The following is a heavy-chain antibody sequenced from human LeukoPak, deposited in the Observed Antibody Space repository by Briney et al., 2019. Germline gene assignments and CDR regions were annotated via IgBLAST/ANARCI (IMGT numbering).Heavy chain of an antibody. Sequence: PGGSLRLSCAASGFTFSSYGMHWVRQAPGKGLEWVAVISYDGSNKYYADSVKGRFTISRDTSKNTLYLQMNSLRAEDSAVYYCARGPGGSITIFGVVIFRRFDPWGQGTLVTVSS. CDR3: ARGPGGSITIFGVVIFRRFDP. V-gene: IGHV3-30*04. CDR2: ISYDGSNK. CDR1: GFTFSSYG. J-gene: IGHJ5*02. D-gene: IGHD3-3*01.